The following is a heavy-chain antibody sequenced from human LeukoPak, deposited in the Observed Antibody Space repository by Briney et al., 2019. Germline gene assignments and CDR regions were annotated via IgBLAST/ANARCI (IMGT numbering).Heavy chain of an antibody. V-gene: IGHV4-38-2*02. CDR3: ARDLGPIRGYSSSSPGAFDI. J-gene: IGHJ3*02. D-gene: IGHD6-6*01. Sequence: SETLSLTCTVSGYSISSGYYWGWIRQPPGKGLEWIGSIYHSGSTYYNPSLKSRVTISVDTSKNQCSLKLSSVTAADTAVYYCARDLGPIRGYSSSSPGAFDIWGQGTMVTVSS. CDR1: GYSISSGYY. CDR2: IYHSGST.